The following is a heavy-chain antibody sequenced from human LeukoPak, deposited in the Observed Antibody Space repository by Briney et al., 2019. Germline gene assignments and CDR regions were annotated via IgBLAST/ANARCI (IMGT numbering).Heavy chain of an antibody. Sequence: PSETLSLTCTVSGGSISSYYWSWIRQPPGKGLEWIGYIYYSGSTNYNPSLKSRVTISVDTSKNQFSLKLSSVTAADTAVYYCARDRGGATVTDYWGQGTLVTVSS. J-gene: IGHJ4*02. CDR2: IYYSGST. CDR3: ARDRGGATVTDY. D-gene: IGHD4-17*01. V-gene: IGHV4-59*12. CDR1: GGSISSYY.